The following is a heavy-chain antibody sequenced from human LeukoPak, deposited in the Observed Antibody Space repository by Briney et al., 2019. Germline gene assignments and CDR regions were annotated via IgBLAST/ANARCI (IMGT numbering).Heavy chain of an antibody. CDR3: ARGSVLVALDY. V-gene: IGHV4-59*01. D-gene: IGHD3-3*01. Sequence: SETLSLTCSVSGGSISTYYWTWIRQPPGKGLEWIGYIYYSGSTNYNPSLKSRVTISVDTSKNQFSLKPSSVTAADTAVYYCARGSVLVALDYWGQGTLVTVSS. J-gene: IGHJ4*02. CDR2: IYYSGST. CDR1: GGSISTYY.